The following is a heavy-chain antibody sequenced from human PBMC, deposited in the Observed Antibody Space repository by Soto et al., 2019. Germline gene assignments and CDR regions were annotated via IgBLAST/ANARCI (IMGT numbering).Heavy chain of an antibody. Sequence: EVQLLESGGGLVQPGGSLRLSCAASGFTFSSYAMSWVRQAPGKGLEWVSAISGSGGSTYYADSVKGRFTISRDDSKNTLYLQMNSLRAEDTAVYYCAKLGTKLVAFMDVWGQGTTVTVSS. CDR1: GFTFSSYA. J-gene: IGHJ6*02. V-gene: IGHV3-23*01. D-gene: IGHD6-13*01. CDR3: AKLGTKLVAFMDV. CDR2: ISGSGGST.